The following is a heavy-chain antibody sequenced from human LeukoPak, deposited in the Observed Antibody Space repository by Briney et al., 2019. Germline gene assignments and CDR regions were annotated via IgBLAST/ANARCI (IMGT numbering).Heavy chain of an antibody. J-gene: IGHJ3*02. CDR3: ARESVLTTGLYDR. V-gene: IGHV4-4*07. D-gene: IGHD4/OR15-4a*01. CDR1: GGSISSQY. CDR2: INISGST. Sequence: ASETLSLTCTVSGGSISSQYWSWIRRPAREGLEWIGRINISGSTTYSPSLKSRLTLSLDTSKNQFSLNPTSVTAADTAVYYCARESVLTTGLYDRWGEGTMVTASS.